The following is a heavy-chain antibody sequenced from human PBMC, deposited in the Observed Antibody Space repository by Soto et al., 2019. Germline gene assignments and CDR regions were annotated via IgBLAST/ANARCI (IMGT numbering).Heavy chain of an antibody. CDR1: GGSISSGGYY. D-gene: IGHD2-8*01. CDR2: IYYSGST. V-gene: IGHV4-31*03. CDR3: ARGVMVYEFVGRRLFSFDP. J-gene: IGHJ5*02. Sequence: QVQLQESGPGLVKPSQTLSLTCTVSGGSISSGGYYWSWIRQHPGKGLEWIGYIYYSGSTYYNPSLKSRVTISVDTSKNQFSLKLSSVTAADTAVYYCARGVMVYEFVGRRLFSFDPWGQGTLVTVSS.